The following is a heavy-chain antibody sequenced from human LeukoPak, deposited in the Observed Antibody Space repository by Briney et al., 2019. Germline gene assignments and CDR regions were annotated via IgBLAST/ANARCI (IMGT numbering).Heavy chain of an antibody. J-gene: IGHJ4*02. Sequence: PGGSLRLSCAASGFTFSSYAMHWVRQAPGKGLEWVAVIWYGGSNKYYADSVKGRFTISRDNSKNTVYLQMNSLRAEDSAIYYCARPYVDYYFDYWGQGTLVTVSS. CDR3: ARPYVDYYFDY. CDR1: GFTFSSYA. V-gene: IGHV3-33*01. D-gene: IGHD4-17*01. CDR2: IWYGGSNK.